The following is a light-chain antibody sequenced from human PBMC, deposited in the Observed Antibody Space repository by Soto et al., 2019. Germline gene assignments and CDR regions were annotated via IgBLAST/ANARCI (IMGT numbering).Light chain of an antibody. Sequence: QPVLTQSPSASASLGASVKLTCTLSSGHSSYAIAWYQQQPEKGPRYLMKVNSDGSHSKGDGIPDRFSGSSSGAERYLTISSLQSEDEADYYCQTGGTGMVFGGGTKLTVL. CDR1: SGHSSYA. CDR3: QTGGTGMV. V-gene: IGLV4-69*01. CDR2: VNSDGSH. J-gene: IGLJ2*01.